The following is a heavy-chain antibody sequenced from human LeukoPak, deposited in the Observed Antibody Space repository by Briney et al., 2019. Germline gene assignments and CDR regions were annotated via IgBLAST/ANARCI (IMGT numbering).Heavy chain of an antibody. CDR1: GFTFSSYA. Sequence: GGSLRLSCAASGFTFSSYAMSWVRQAPGKGLEWVSAISGIGGSTYYADSVKGRFTISRDNSKNTLYLQMNSLRAEDTAVYYCAKDSGVVVVPAAHFDYWGQGTLVTVSS. V-gene: IGHV3-23*01. D-gene: IGHD2-2*01. CDR3: AKDSGVVVVPAAHFDY. J-gene: IGHJ4*02. CDR2: ISGIGGST.